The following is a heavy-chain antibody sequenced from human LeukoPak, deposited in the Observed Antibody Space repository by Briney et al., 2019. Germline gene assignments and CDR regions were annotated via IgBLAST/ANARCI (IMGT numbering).Heavy chain of an antibody. CDR1: GYTFTSYD. J-gene: IGHJ6*02. V-gene: IGHV1-8*01. D-gene: IGHD6-13*01. Sequence: ASVKLSCKASGYTFTSYDINWVRQATGQGLEWIGWMNPNSGNTGYAQKFQGRVTMTRNTSISTAYMELSSLRSEDTAVYYCATWSAAVPAYYYYCMDVWGQGTTVTVSS. CDR3: ATWSAAVPAYYYYCMDV. CDR2: MNPNSGNT.